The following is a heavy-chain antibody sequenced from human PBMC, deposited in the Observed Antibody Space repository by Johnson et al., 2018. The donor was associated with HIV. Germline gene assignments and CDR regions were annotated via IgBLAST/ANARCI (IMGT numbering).Heavy chain of an antibody. D-gene: IGHD6-13*01. V-gene: IGHV3-30-3*01. Sequence: QEKLVESGGGVVQPGGSLILSCAASGFTFSSYAMHWVRQAPGKGLEWVAIMSYDGSNKYYADSVKGRFTISRDNSKNTLYLQMNSLRAEDTAVYYCASWGVGSSWNHDAFDIWGQGTMVTVSS. J-gene: IGHJ3*02. CDR2: MSYDGSNK. CDR3: ASWGVGSSWNHDAFDI. CDR1: GFTFSSYA.